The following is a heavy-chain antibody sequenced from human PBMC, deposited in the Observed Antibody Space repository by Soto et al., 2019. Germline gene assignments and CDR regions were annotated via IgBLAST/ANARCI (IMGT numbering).Heavy chain of an antibody. J-gene: IGHJ6*02. V-gene: IGHV1-69*12. CDR1: GGTLSSYA. CDR2: ITPTFDTP. Sequence: QVQLVQSGAEVKKPGSSVKVSCKPSGGTLSSYAISWVRQAPGQGLEWMGGITPTFDTPNYAQKFQGRVTITEDASTNTDYMELSSLRSEDTAVYYCARLRVTLGQFYYYYGMDVWGQGTTVTVSS. D-gene: IGHD4-4*01. CDR3: ARLRVTLGQFYYYYGMDV.